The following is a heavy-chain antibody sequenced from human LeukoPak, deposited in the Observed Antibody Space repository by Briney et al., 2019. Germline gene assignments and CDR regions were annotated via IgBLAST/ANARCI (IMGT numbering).Heavy chain of an antibody. V-gene: IGHV3-23*01. D-gene: IGHD2-2*01. Sequence: GGSLRLSCADSGFTFSTYAMSWCRQDPGKGLEWSSAIIGSGGSTYYADSAKGRFTISRADTNNTLYLQMSSLRAEDTPVYFCAAEVPAVLTCGMGVGGQGTTVTVSS. CDR3: AAEVPAVLTCGMGV. CDR2: IIGSGGST. J-gene: IGHJ6*02. CDR1: GFTFSTYA.